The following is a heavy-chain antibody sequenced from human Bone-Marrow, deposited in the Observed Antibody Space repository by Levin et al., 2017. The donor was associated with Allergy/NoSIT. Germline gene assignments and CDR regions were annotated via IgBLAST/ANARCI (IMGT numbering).Heavy chain of an antibody. CDR1: GFTFSSYE. J-gene: IGHJ4*02. Sequence: GGSLRLSCAASGFTFSSYEMNWVRQAPGKGLEWVSYISSSGSTIYYADSVKGRFTISRDNAKNSLYLQMNSLRAEDTAVYYCARESHGYNYAMDYWGQGTLVTVSS. CDR3: ARESHGYNYAMDY. D-gene: IGHD5-24*01. V-gene: IGHV3-48*03. CDR2: ISSSGSTI.